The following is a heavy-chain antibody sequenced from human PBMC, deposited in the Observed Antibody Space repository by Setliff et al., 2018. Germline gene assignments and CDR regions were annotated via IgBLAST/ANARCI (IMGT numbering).Heavy chain of an antibody. Sequence: GGSLRLSCAASGFTSNMYGVHWVRQAPGRGLEWVAYVRHDGSNENYADSVKGRFTVSRDNSRNTLFLQMNSLTAEDTAVYYCANWPGTPTMTTFFGPLDYWGQGTLVTVSS. CDR1: GFTSNMYG. V-gene: IGHV3-30*02. J-gene: IGHJ4*02. CDR2: VRHDGSNE. D-gene: IGHD4-17*01. CDR3: ANWPGTPTMTTFFGPLDY.